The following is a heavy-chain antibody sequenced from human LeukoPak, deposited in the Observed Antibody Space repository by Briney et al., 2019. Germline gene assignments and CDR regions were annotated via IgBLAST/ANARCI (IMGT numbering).Heavy chain of an antibody. CDR2: INPNSGGT. V-gene: IGHV1-2*02. Sequence: ASVKVSCKTSGYSFTDNYMHWVRQAPGQGLEWMGWINPNSGGTSSAHQGRVTMTRDTSITTVYMEVSWLTSDDTAIYYCARADRLHGGPYLIGPWGQGTLVTVSS. J-gene: IGHJ5*02. D-gene: IGHD2-21*01. CDR1: GYSFTDNY. CDR3: ARADRLHGGPYLIGP.